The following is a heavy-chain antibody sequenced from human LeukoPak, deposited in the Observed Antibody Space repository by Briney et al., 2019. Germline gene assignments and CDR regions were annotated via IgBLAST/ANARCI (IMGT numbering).Heavy chain of an antibody. CDR2: VSADSSTV. J-gene: IGHJ4*02. V-gene: IGHV3-48*01. CDR1: GLTFKTYN. D-gene: IGHD3-22*01. Sequence: GGSLRLSCAASGLTFKTYNRSWARRAPGRGWKGISYVSADSSTVQYADSVRGRFTTSRDNAKNSLYLQMNSLRAEDTAVYYCVRDNSRGQSLGVIYWGQGSLVTVSS. CDR3: VRDNSRGQSLGVIY.